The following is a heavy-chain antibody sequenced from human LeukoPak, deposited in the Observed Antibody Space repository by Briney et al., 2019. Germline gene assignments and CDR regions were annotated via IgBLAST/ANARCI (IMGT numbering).Heavy chain of an antibody. CDR2: MNPDSGNT. V-gene: IGHV1-8*01. CDR3: AVFSGYSDY. J-gene: IGHJ4*02. D-gene: IGHD6-13*01. CDR1: GYTFTSYD. Sequence: ASVKVSCKASGYTFTSYDINWVRQAPGQGREWMGWMNPDSGNTGYAQKFQGRVTMTRNTSISTAYMELSSLRSEDTAVYYCAVFSGYSDYWGQGTLVTVSS.